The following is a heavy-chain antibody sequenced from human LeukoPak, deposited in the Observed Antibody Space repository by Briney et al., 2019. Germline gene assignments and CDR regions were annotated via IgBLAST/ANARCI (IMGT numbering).Heavy chain of an antibody. D-gene: IGHD3-22*01. J-gene: IGHJ4*02. Sequence: SETLSLTCTVSGGSISNYYWSWIRQPPGKELEWIGYIYHSGSTNYNPSLNSRVTISQDTSKNQFSLKLSSVTAADTAVYYCARNADDSSSYPYFDYWGQGTLVTVSS. CDR2: IYHSGST. V-gene: IGHV4-59*01. CDR3: ARNADDSSSYPYFDY. CDR1: GGSISNYY.